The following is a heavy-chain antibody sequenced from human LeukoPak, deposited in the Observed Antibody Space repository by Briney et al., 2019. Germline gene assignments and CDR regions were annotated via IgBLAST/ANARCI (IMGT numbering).Heavy chain of an antibody. J-gene: IGHJ4*02. Sequence: GGSLRLSCTASGFTFGDYAMSWFRQAPGKGLEWVGFIRSKAYGGTTEYAASVKGRFTISRDDSKSIAYLQMNSLKTEDTAVYYCTRGFPDYDFWSGYYTGWPPPWAYYFDYWGQGTLVTVSS. V-gene: IGHV3-49*03. D-gene: IGHD3-3*01. CDR2: IRSKAYGGTT. CDR1: GFTFGDYA. CDR3: TRGFPDYDFWSGYYTGWPPPWAYYFDY.